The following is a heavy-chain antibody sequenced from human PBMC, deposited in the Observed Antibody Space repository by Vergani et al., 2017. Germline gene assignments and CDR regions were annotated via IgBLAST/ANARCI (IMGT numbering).Heavy chain of an antibody. CDR1: GYTFTGYY. D-gene: IGHD6-19*01. CDR2: INPNSGGT. J-gene: IGHJ4*02. V-gene: IGHV1-2*02. Sequence: QVQLVQSGAEVKKPGASVKVSCKASGYTFTGYYMHWVRQAPGQGLEWMGWINPNSGGTNYAQKFQGRVTMTRDTSISTAYMGLSRLRSDDTAVYYCARDIAVPNLGGGNDYWGQGTLVTVSS. CDR3: ARDIAVPNLGGGNDY.